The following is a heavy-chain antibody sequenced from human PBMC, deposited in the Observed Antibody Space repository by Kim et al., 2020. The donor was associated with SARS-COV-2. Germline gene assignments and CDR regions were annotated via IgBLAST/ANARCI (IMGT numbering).Heavy chain of an antibody. D-gene: IGHD6-6*01. CDR2: T. V-gene: IGHV3-74*01. Sequence: TRDATSVKSTFIISRDNAKNTLYLQMNSLRGEETAVYYCARDPSNDFDMWGQRTMVTVSS. CDR3: ARDPSNDFDM. J-gene: IGHJ3*02.